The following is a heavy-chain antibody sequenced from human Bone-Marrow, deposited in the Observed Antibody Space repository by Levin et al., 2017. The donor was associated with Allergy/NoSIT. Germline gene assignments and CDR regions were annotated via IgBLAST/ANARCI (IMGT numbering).Heavy chain of an antibody. CDR1: GGSISHFY. D-gene: IGHD6-19*01. V-gene: IGHV4-59*01. J-gene: IGHJ4*02. CDR2: IYYSGSA. CDR3: ARGGSGWYGGY. Sequence: GSLRLSCTVSGGSISHFYWSWIRQPPGKGLEWIGYIYYSGSANYNPSLKSRVTISVDTSKNQVSLRLSSVTAADTAVYYCARGGSGWYGGYWGQGTLVTVSS.